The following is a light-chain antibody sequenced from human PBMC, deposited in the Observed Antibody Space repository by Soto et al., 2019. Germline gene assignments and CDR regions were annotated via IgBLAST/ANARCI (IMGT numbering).Light chain of an antibody. CDR2: ENN. CDR3: GTWDGTLSVWV. V-gene: IGLV1-51*02. J-gene: IGLJ3*02. Sequence: QSVLTQPPSVSAAPGQTVTISCSGSSSNIGNNYASWYQQFPGTAPKVLIYENNKRPSGIPDRFSGSKSGTSATLDITGLQTGDEADYYCGTWDGTLSVWVFGGGTKVTVL. CDR1: SSNIGNNY.